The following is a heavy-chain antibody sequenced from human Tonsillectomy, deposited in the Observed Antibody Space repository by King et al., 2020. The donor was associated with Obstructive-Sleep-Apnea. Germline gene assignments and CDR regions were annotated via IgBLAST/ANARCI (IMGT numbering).Heavy chain of an antibody. CDR1: GASISSSSYY. Sequence: QLQESGPGLVKPSETLSLTCTVSGASISSSSYYWGWIRQPPGKGLEWIGSIYYSGSTYYNPSLKSRVTISVDTSKNQFSLRLSSVTAADTAVYSCARDRIAGSTRGVFDYWGQGTLVTASS. CDR3: ARDRIAGSTRGVFDY. D-gene: IGHD1-26*01. CDR2: IYYSGST. J-gene: IGHJ4*02. V-gene: IGHV4-39*07.